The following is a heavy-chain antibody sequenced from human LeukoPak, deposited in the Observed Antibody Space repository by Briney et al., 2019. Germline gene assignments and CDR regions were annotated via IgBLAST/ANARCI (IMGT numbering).Heavy chain of an antibody. V-gene: IGHV4-34*01. D-gene: IGHD3-16*02. Sequence: PSETLSLTCAVYGGSFSGYYWSWIRQPPGKGLEWIGEINHSGSTNYNPSLKSRVTISVDTSKNQFSLKLSSVTAADKAVYYCARGFPPYDYVWGSYRLYYFDYWGQGTLVTVSS. CDR3: ARGFPPYDYVWGSYRLYYFDY. CDR2: INHSGST. CDR1: GGSFSGYY. J-gene: IGHJ4*02.